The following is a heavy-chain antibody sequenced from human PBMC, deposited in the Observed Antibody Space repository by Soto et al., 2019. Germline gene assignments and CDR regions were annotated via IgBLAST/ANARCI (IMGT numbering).Heavy chain of an antibody. V-gene: IGHV1-46*01. Sequence: ASVKVSCKASGYTFTSYYMHWVRQAPGQGLEWMGIINPSGGSTSYAQKFQGRVTMTRDTSTSTVYMELSSLRSEDTAVYYCARDRGAVAGTMGYFDYWGQGTLVTVSS. CDR3: ARDRGAVAGTMGYFDY. CDR2: INPSGGST. J-gene: IGHJ4*02. D-gene: IGHD6-19*01. CDR1: GYTFTSYY.